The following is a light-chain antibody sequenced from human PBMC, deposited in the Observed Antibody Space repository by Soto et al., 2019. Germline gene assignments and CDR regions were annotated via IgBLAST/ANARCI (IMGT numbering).Light chain of an antibody. J-gene: IGKJ1*01. V-gene: IGKV3-15*01. CDR3: QQYNTWPPT. Sequence: EIVMTQSPATLSVSPGERATLSCRASQSVSSNLAWYQQKPGQAPRLLIYGASTRATGIPARFSGSGSGTEFTLTISSGQSEYFAVYYCQQYNTWPPTCGQGPKVEFK. CDR1: QSVSSN. CDR2: GAS.